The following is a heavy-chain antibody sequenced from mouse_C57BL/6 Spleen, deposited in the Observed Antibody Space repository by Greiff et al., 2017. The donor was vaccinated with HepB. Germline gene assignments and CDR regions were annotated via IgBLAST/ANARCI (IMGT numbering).Heavy chain of an antibody. Sequence: VKLQESGPGLVQPSQSLSITCTVSGFSLTSYGVHWVRQSPGKGLEWLGVIWRGGSTDYNAAFMSRLSITKDNSKSQVFFKMNSLQADDTAIYYSAKIYYYGSSHYAMDYWGQGTSVTVSS. CDR1: GFSLTSYG. J-gene: IGHJ4*01. V-gene: IGHV2-5*01. CDR3: AKIYYYGSSHYAMDY. D-gene: IGHD1-1*01. CDR2: IWRGGST.